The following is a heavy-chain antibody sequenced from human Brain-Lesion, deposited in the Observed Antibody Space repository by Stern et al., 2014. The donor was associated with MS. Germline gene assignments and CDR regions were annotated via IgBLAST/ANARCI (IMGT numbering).Heavy chain of an antibody. D-gene: IGHD2/OR15-2a*01. CDR1: GFTFGSCA. J-gene: IGHJ5*02. V-gene: IGHV3-30*18. Sequence: VPLLQSGGGVVQPGRPLRLSCVASGFTFGSCAMHWVRQAPGTGLEWVAGVSYDGSNKYYADSVKGRFTISRDNSQNTLYMQMSSLRPEDTAVYYCAKDRQYLTYFFDHWGQGSLVTVSS. CDR2: VSYDGSNK. CDR3: AKDRQYLTYFFDH.